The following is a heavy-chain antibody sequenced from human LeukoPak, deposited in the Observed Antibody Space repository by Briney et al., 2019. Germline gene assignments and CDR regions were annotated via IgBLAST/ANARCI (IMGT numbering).Heavy chain of an antibody. CDR1: GGSFSGYY. CDR2: INHSGST. CDR3: ARAGSTPIDIVVVPPSRSDWFDP. Sequence: SETLSLTCAVYGGSFSGYYWSWIRQPPGKGLEWIGGINHSGSTNYNPSLKSRVTISVDTSKNQFSLKLSSVTAADTAVYYCARAGSTPIDIVVVPPSRSDWFDPWGQGTLVTVSS. V-gene: IGHV4-34*01. J-gene: IGHJ5*02. D-gene: IGHD2-2*01.